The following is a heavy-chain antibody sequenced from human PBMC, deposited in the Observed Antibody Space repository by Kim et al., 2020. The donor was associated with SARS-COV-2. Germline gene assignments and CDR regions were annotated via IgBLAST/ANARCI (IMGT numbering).Heavy chain of an antibody. CDR1: GYTFTSYD. CDR2: MNPNSGNT. Sequence: ASVKVSCKASGYTFTSYDINWVRQATGQGLEWMGWMNPNSGNTGYAQKFQGRVTMTRNTSISTAYMELSSLRSEDTAVYYCARGQNYYDTPAHAFDIWGQGTMVTVSS. V-gene: IGHV1-8*01. D-gene: IGHD3-22*01. J-gene: IGHJ3*02. CDR3: ARGQNYYDTPAHAFDI.